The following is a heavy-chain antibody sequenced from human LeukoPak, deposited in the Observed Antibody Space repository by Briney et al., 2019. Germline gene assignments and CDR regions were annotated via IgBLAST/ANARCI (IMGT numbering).Heavy chain of an antibody. D-gene: IGHD1-7*01. CDR2: IYYSGST. CDR3: ARPVWNSEYYFDY. Sequence: SETLSLTCTVSGGSISSSSYYWGWIRQPPGEGLEWIGSIYYSGSTYYNPSLKSRVTISVDTSKNQFSLKLSSVTAADTAVYYCARPVWNSEYYFDYWGQGTLVTVSS. CDR1: GGSISSSSYY. J-gene: IGHJ4*02. V-gene: IGHV4-39*01.